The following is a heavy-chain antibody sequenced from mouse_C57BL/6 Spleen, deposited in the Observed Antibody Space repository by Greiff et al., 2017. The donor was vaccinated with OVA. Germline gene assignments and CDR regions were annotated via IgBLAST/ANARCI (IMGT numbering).Heavy chain of an antibody. Sequence: QVQLQQSGPELVKPGASVKISCKASGYAFGSSWMNWVKQRPGKGLEWIGRIYPGDGDTNYNGKFKGKATLTADKSSSTAYMQLSSLTSEDSAVYFCARSPIYYDYPDYWGQGTTLTVSS. V-gene: IGHV1-82*01. J-gene: IGHJ2*01. CDR1: GYAFGSSW. CDR2: IYPGDGDT. CDR3: ARSPIYYDYPDY. D-gene: IGHD2-4*01.